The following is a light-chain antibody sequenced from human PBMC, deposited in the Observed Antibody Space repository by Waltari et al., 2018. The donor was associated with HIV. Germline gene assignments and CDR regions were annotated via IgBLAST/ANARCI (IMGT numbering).Light chain of an antibody. CDR3: QQYYDGPRT. Sequence: DIVMTQSPDSLAVSLGERATINCKSSQSVLYSSNNKNYLAWYQQKPGQPPKLLIYWASSRESGVPDRFSGSGSGTDFTLTISSLQADDVAVYYCQQYYDGPRTFGQGTKLEIK. CDR1: QSVLYSSNNKNY. J-gene: IGKJ2*01. V-gene: IGKV4-1*01. CDR2: WAS.